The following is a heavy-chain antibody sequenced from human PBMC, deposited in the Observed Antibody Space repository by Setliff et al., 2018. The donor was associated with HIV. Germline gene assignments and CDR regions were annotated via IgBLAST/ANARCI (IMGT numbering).Heavy chain of an antibody. CDR3: ARDDRGRVRGVGPFDP. CDR1: GYTFTSYG. CDR2: INPYNGNT. J-gene: IGHJ5*01. D-gene: IGHD3-10*01. Sequence: ASVKVSCKASGYTFTSYGISWVQQAPGQGLEWMGWINPYNGNTNYAQKLQGRVTMTTDTSTSTAYMDLRSLRSDDTAVYYCARDDRGRVRGVGPFDPWGQGTQVTVSS. V-gene: IGHV1-18*01.